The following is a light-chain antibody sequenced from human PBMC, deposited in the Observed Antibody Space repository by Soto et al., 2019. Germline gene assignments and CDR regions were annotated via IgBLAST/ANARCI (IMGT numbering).Light chain of an antibody. CDR3: QQYNSYSRNT. J-gene: IGKJ2*01. Sequence: DIQMTQSPSTLSASRGDRVTITCRASQSISSWLAWYQQKPGKAPKLLIYKASSLESGGPSRFSGSGSGTEFTLTISSLQPDDFASYYCQQYNSYSRNTFGQGTKLEIK. CDR1: QSISSW. CDR2: KAS. V-gene: IGKV1-5*03.